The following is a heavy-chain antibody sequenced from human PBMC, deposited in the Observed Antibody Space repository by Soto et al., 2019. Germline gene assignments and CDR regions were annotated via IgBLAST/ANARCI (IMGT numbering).Heavy chain of an antibody. CDR3: ARDRHYDSSGYYYVGY. J-gene: IGHJ4*02. V-gene: IGHV1-46*01. CDR2: INPSGGST. D-gene: IGHD3-22*01. Sequence: ASLKVSCKASGYTFTSYYMHWVRQAPGQGLEWMGIINPSGGSTSYAQKFQGRVTMTRDTSTSTVYMELSSLRSEDTAVYYCARDRHYDSSGYYYVGYWGQGTLVTVSS. CDR1: GYTFTSYY.